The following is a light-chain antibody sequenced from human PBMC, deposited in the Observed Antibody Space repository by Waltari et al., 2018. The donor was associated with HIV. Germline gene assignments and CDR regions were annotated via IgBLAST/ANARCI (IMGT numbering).Light chain of an antibody. CDR2: GAS. CDR1: QSVGSN. V-gene: IGKV3D-15*01. Sequence: EIVMTQSPGTLSVSPGERATLSCRASQSVGSNLAWYQQKPGQAPRLLMYGASSRAAGIPARFSGSGSVTDFTLTISGLQSEDFAVYFCQQYSDWPPLTFGGGTKVEIK. CDR3: QQYSDWPPLT. J-gene: IGKJ4*01.